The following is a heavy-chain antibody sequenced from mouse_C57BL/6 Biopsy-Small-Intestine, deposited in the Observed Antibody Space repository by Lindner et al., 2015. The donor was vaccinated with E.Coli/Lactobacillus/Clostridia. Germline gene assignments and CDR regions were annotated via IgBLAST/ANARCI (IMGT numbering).Heavy chain of an antibody. CDR3: ARSFCRGGNCCEPGRGDYYYAMDF. Sequence: SVKVSCKASGGTFSSYSITWVRQTPGQGLEWMGGVIPLFGTVHYAQQLQGRLTINADKSTGTAYMEMSGLRSEDTAIYYCARSFCRGGNCCEPGRGDYYYAMDFWGQGTTVTVSS. J-gene: IGHJ4*01. D-gene: IGHD1-1*02. CDR2: VIPLFGTV. CDR1: GGTFSSYS. V-gene: IGHV1-69*01.